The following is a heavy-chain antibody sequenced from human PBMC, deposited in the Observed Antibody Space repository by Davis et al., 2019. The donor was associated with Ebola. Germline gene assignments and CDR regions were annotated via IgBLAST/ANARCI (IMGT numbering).Heavy chain of an antibody. CDR1: GYTFTSYG. J-gene: IGHJ6*02. D-gene: IGHD5-18*01. V-gene: IGHV1-18*01. CDR3: ARDYQTAMDRYYYYGMDV. CDR2: ISAYNGNT. Sequence: ASVKVTCKASGYTFTSYGISWVRQDPGQGLEWMGWISAYNGNTNYAQKLQGRVTMTTDTSTSTAYMELWSLRSDDTAVYYCARDYQTAMDRYYYYGMDVWGQGTTVTVSS.